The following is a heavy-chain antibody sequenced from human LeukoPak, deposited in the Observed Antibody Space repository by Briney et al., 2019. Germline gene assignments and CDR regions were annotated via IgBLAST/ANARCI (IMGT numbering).Heavy chain of an antibody. CDR1: GGSISSGGYS. CDR2: ISNSGST. J-gene: IGHJ4*02. Sequence: SETLSLTCAVSGGSISSGGYSWSWIRQPPGKGLEWIGYISNSGSTHFHPSLKSRVTISVDTSKNQFSLKLRSVTAADTAVYYRARGGGYGYYFDYWGQGTLVTVSS. CDR3: ARGGGYGYYFDY. D-gene: IGHD6-25*01. V-gene: IGHV4-30-2*05.